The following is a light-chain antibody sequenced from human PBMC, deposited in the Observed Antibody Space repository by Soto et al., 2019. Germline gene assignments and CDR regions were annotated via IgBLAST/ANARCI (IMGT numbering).Light chain of an antibody. CDR2: DAS. CDR1: QSISSW. J-gene: IGKJ1*01. Sequence: DIQMTQSPSSLSASVGDGVTITFRASQSISSWLAWYQQKPGKAPKLMIYDASSLESGVPSRFSGSGSGTECTLTISSLQPDDFATYYCQQYNSYSWTFGQGTKVDIK. CDR3: QQYNSYSWT. V-gene: IGKV1-5*01.